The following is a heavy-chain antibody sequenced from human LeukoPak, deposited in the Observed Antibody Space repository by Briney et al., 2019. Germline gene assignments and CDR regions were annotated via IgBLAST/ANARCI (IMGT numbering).Heavy chain of an antibody. V-gene: IGHV3-30*02. CDR3: AKVDYYGSGSYWTGYFDY. Sequence: GGSLRLSCAASGFTFSSCGMHWVRQAPGKGLEWVAFIRYDGSNKYYADSVKGRITISRDNSKNTLYVQMNSLRAEDTAVYYCAKVDYYGSGSYWTGYFDYWGQGTLVTVSS. CDR1: GFTFSSCG. D-gene: IGHD3-10*01. CDR2: IRYDGSNK. J-gene: IGHJ4*02.